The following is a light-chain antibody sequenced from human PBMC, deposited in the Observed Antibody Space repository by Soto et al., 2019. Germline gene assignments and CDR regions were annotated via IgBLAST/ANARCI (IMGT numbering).Light chain of an antibody. CDR3: QQYHNSPLT. J-gene: IGKJ1*01. CDR2: DAS. CDR1: QSVSSSY. V-gene: IGKV3-20*01. Sequence: EIVLTQSPGTLSLSPGERATLSCRASQSVSSSYLAWYQQKPGQAPRLLIYDASNRATGIPARFSGSGSGTDFTLTISGLEPEDFALYYCQQYHNSPLTFGQGTKVDIK.